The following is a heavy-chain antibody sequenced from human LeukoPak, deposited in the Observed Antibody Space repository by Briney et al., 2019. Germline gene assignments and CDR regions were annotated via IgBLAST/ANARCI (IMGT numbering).Heavy chain of an antibody. J-gene: IGHJ4*02. CDR2: ISTKNGYT. CDR1: GYTFTDYL. D-gene: IGHD3-10*01. Sequence: ASVKVSCKASGYTFTDYLINWVRQAPGQGLEWVGSISTKNGYTKLAQKFQGRVAMTKDTSANTIYMDLKSLAFDDTAVYYCAREKLWFGEFPFDNWGQGTLVSVSS. V-gene: IGHV1-18*01. CDR3: AREKLWFGEFPFDN.